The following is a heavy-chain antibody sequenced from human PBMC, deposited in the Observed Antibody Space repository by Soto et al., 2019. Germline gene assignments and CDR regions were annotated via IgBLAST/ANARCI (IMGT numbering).Heavy chain of an antibody. D-gene: IGHD3-16*01. J-gene: IGHJ5*02. CDR1: GIVFSDY. CDR2: ISGSGRTI. Sequence: QVQLVESGGGLVKPGGSLRLSCAASGIVFSDYMSWVRQVPGKGLEWLSYISGSGRTIYSADSVKGRFTISRDNATNSLYLQMTSVRTEDTAVYYCARLPFPWGWFDPWGQGTLVTVSS. CDR3: ARLPFPWGWFDP. V-gene: IGHV3-11*01.